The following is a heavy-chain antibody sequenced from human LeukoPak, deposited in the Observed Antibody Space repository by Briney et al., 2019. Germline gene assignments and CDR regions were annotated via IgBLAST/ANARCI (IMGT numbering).Heavy chain of an antibody. D-gene: IGHD6-19*01. Sequence: PGRSLRLSCAASGFTFSSYGMHWVRQAPGKGLEWVSSITSSSTYTFYADSVKGRFTISRDNARDSLYLQMNNLRTEDTAVYYCARGVRYSSAWAFDYWGQGTLVTVSS. CDR2: ITSSSTYT. CDR3: ARGVRYSSAWAFDY. CDR1: GFTFSSYG. J-gene: IGHJ4*02. V-gene: IGHV3-21*04.